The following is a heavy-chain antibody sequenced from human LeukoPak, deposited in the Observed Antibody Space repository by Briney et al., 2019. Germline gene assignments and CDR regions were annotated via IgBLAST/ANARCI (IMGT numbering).Heavy chain of an antibody. CDR2: IYYTGST. CDR1: GASISGCTYY. Sequence: SETLSLTCSVSGASISGCTYYWGRIRQPPAKGLVWNGSIYYTGSTYDNPPLMSRVSISVDTSKNQFSLKLSSVPAADTAVYYCARRGGSGRAFNYWGQGTLVTVSS. V-gene: IGHV4-39*01. D-gene: IGHD1-26*01. CDR3: ARRGGSGRAFNY. J-gene: IGHJ4*02.